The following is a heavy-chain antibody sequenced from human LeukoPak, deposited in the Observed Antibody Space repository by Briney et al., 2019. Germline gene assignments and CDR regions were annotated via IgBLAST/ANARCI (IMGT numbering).Heavy chain of an antibody. J-gene: IGHJ3*02. CDR3: ARGGYDFWSGGVDASDI. V-gene: IGHV4-31*03. CDR2: IYYSGST. D-gene: IGHD3-3*01. CDR1: GGSISSGGYF. Sequence: SETLSLTCTLSGGSISSGGYFWSWIRQHPGEGLEWIGYIYYSGSTYYNPSLKSRVTISVDTSKNQFSLKLSSVTAADTAVYYCARGGYDFWSGGVDASDIWGQGTMVTVSS.